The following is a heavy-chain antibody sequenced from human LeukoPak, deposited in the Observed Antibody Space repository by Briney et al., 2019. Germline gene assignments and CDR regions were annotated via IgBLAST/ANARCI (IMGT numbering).Heavy chain of an antibody. CDR3: SVYDFWSGHYRSFDY. J-gene: IGHJ4*02. Sequence: PSETLSLTCTVSGGSISSSSYYWGWIRQPPGKGLEWIGSIYYSGSTYYNPSLKSRVTISVDTSKNQFSLKLSSVTAADTAVYYCSVYDFWSGHYRSFDYWGQGTLVTVSS. CDR2: IYYSGST. V-gene: IGHV4-39*01. CDR1: GGSISSSSYY. D-gene: IGHD3-3*01.